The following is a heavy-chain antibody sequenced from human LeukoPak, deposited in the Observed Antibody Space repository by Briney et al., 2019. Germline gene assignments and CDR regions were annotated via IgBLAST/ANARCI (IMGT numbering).Heavy chain of an antibody. CDR3: ARDIGDDYPFDIGY. Sequence: SETLSLTCTVSGGSISSGDYYWSWIRQPPGKGLEWIGYIYYSGSTYYNPSLKSRVTISVDTSTNQFSLKLSSVTAADTAVYYCARDIGDDYPFDIGYWGQGTLVTVSS. J-gene: IGHJ4*02. V-gene: IGHV4-30-4*01. CDR2: IYYSGST. CDR1: GGSISSGDYY. D-gene: IGHD3-10*01.